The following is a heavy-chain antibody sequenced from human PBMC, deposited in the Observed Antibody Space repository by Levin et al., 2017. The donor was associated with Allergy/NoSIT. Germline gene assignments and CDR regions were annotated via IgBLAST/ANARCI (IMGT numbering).Heavy chain of an antibody. CDR1: GFTFSSHW. CDR3: ARRERLWFGEYYFYAMDV. J-gene: IGHJ6*02. Sequence: GGSLRLSCVASGFTFSSHWMSWVRQAPGKGLEWVANIKQDGSEEHYMDSVKGRFTISISRDNAKNSLYLQMNSLRAEDTAVYYCARRERLWFGEYYFYAMDVWGQGTTVTVSS. D-gene: IGHD3-10*01. V-gene: IGHV3-7*01. CDR2: IKQDGSEE.